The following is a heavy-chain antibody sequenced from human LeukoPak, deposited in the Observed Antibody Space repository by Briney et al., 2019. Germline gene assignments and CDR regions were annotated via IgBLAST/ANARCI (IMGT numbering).Heavy chain of an antibody. CDR3: ARHVEHAAYFHH. CDR2: ITNSGDA. CDR1: GVSISDFH. J-gene: IGHJ4*02. D-gene: IGHD1/OR15-1a*01. Sequence: PSETLSLTCTVAGVSISDFHWSWLRQSPEKGLEWIGWITNSGDANYNPSLESRLAMSAETTKRQLSLRVASVTDADTAVYYCARHVEHAAYFHHWGQGILVTVSS. V-gene: IGHV4-59*08.